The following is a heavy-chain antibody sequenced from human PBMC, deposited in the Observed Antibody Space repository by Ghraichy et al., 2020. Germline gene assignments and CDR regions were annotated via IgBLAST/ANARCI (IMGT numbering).Heavy chain of an antibody. CDR2: ISAGGTYT. Sequence: GGSLRLSCAASRFTFSSSAMSWVRQAPGQGLEWVSAISAGGTYTYYADSVKGRFTISRDTSKNTLYLQMNSLRAEDTAIYYCAKSFRLAEAKYYFDSWGQGTLVTVS. V-gene: IGHV3-23*01. D-gene: IGHD6-13*01. J-gene: IGHJ4*02. CDR3: AKSFRLAEAKYYFDS. CDR1: RFTFSSSA.